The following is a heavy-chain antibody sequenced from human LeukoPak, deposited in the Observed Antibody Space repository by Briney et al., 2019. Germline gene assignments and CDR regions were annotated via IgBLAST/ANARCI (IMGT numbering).Heavy chain of an antibody. Sequence: SETLPLTCTVSGGSISSYYWSWIRQPLGKGLEWIGYIYYSGSTNYNPSLKSRVTISVDTSKNQFSLKLSSVTAADTAVYYCARDLAPSRDGYNPPLLGYWGQGTLVTVSS. D-gene: IGHD5-24*01. CDR3: ARDLAPSRDGYNPPLLGY. J-gene: IGHJ4*02. V-gene: IGHV4-59*01. CDR1: GGSISSYY. CDR2: IYYSGST.